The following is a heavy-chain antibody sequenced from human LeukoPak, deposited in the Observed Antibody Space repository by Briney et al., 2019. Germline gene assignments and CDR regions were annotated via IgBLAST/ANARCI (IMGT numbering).Heavy chain of an antibody. Sequence: ASVKVSCKASGYTFTSYYMHWVRQAPGQGLEWMGIINPSGGSTSYAQKFQGRVTMTRDTSTSTVYVELSSLRSEDTAVYYCARDGFYYDSSGYYPFDYWGQGTLVTVSS. CDR3: ARDGFYYDSSGYYPFDY. J-gene: IGHJ4*02. D-gene: IGHD3-22*01. CDR2: INPSGGST. V-gene: IGHV1-46*01. CDR1: GYTFTSYY.